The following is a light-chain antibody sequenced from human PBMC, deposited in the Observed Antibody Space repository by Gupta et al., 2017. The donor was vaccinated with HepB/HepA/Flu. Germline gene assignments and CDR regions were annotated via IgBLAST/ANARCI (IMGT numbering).Light chain of an antibody. CDR1: QSASSF. V-gene: IGKV3-11*01. CDR2: DAS. CDR3: LQRSNWPRT. J-gene: IGKJ1*01. Sequence: EIVLTQSPDTLSLSPGERASLSCRASQSASSFLAWYQQKPGQAPRLLLSDASNRATGIPARFRGSGSVTDFTLTISSREPEDFAVYYFLQRSNWPRTFGQWTKLEIK.